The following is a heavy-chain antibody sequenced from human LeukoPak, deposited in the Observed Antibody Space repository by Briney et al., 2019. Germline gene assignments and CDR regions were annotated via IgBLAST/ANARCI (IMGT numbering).Heavy chain of an antibody. J-gene: IGHJ4*02. CDR1: GGSISSSSYY. D-gene: IGHD3-22*01. CDR2: IYYSGST. CDR3: ASYSYYYDSSGYYGRGHFDY. Sequence: SETLSLTCTVSGGSISSSSYYWGWIRQPPGKGPEWIGSIYYSGSTYYNPSLKSRVTISVDTSKNQFSLKLSSVTAADTAVYYCASYSYYYDSSGYYGRGHFDYWGQGTLVTVSS. V-gene: IGHV4-39*01.